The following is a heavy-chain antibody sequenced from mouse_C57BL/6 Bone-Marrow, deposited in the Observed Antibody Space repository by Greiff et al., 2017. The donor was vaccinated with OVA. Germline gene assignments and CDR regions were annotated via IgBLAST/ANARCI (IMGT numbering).Heavy chain of an antibody. CDR1: GFTFSSYA. D-gene: IGHD2-2*01. CDR3: ASPCMVTTVYLDV. V-gene: IGHV5-4*03. J-gene: IGHJ1*03. Sequence: EVKLVESGGGLVKPGGSLKLSCAASGFTFSSYAMSWVRQTPEKRLEWVATISDGGSYTYYQDIVKRRFTISRDNAKNILYLQMSHLKSEDTAIYYCASPCMVTTVYLDVWGTGTTVTVSS. CDR2: ISDGGSYT.